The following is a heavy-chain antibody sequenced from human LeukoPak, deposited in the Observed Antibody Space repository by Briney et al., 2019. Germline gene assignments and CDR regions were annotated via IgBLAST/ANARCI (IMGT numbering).Heavy chain of an antibody. V-gene: IGHV3-11*01. D-gene: IGHD3-10*01. CDR2: ISSSGSTI. CDR1: GFTFSDYY. J-gene: IGHJ4*02. Sequence: GGSLRLSRAASGFTFSDYYMSWIRQAPGRGLEWVSYISSSGSTIYYADSVKGQFTISSENAKTSLYLQMNSLRAEDTAVYYCAREDRMAHPSGFDYWGQGTLVTVSS. CDR3: AREDRMAHPSGFDY.